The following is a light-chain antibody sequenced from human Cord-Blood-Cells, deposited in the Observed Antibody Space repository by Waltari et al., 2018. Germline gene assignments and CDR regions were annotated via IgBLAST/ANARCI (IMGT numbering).Light chain of an antibody. CDR2: DVS. Sequence: QSALTQPRSVSGSPGQSVTISCTGTSSDVGGYNYVSWYQQHPGKAPKLMIYDVSKRPSGVPYRFSGSKSGNTASLTISGLQAEDEADYYCCSYAGRVFGGGTKLTVL. CDR1: SSDVGGYNY. V-gene: IGLV2-11*01. J-gene: IGLJ3*02. CDR3: CSYAGRV.